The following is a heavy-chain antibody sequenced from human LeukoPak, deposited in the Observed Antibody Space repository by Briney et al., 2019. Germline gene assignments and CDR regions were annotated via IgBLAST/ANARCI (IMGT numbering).Heavy chain of an antibody. J-gene: IGHJ4*02. CDR2: ISYSGST. D-gene: IGHD2/OR15-2a*01. CDR3: ARAPEGNYLDY. V-gene: IGHV4-59*01. CDR1: GGSISSYY. Sequence: PSETLSLTCTVSGGSISSYYWSWIRQPPGKGLEWIGYISYSGSTNYNPSLKSRLTISADTSTNRFFLNLRSVTAADTAVYYCARAPEGNYLDYWGQGTLVTVSS.